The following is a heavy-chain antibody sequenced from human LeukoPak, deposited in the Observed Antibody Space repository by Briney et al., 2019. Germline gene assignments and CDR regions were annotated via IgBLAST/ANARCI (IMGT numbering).Heavy chain of an antibody. CDR2: INPNSGGT. D-gene: IGHD3-3*01. CDR3: ARPATIFGVVYNWFDP. J-gene: IGHJ5*02. Sequence: ASVKVSCKASGYTFTGYYMHWVRQAPGQGLEWMGWINPNSGGTNYAQKFQGRVTMTRDTSISTAYTELSRLRSDDTAVYYCARPATIFGVVYNWFDPWGQGTLVTVSS. CDR1: GYTFTGYY. V-gene: IGHV1-2*02.